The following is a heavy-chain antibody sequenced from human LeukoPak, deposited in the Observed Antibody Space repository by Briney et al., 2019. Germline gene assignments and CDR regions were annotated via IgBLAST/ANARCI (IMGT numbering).Heavy chain of an antibody. D-gene: IGHD3-10*01. Sequence: ASVKVSCKASGYTFTSYDINWVRQATGKGLEWMGWMNPNSGNTGYAQKFQGRVTMPRNTQLSTAYMALRSLRAEGTAVCLCARAMVRGGIDAFDIWGQGRMVTVSS. J-gene: IGHJ3*02. V-gene: IGHV1-8*01. CDR2: MNPNSGNT. CDR1: GYTFTSYD. CDR3: ARAMVRGGIDAFDI.